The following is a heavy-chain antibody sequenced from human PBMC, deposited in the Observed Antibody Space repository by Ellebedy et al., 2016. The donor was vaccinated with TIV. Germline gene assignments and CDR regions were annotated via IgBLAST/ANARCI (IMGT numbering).Heavy chain of an antibody. D-gene: IGHD2-15*01. CDR2: ISSSSSTI. Sequence: GESLKISCAASGFTFSSYSMNWVRQAPGKGLEWVSYISSSSSTIYYADSVKGRFTISRDNAKNLLYLQMNSLRDEDTAVYYCARDFSAREVAATLGYWGQGTLVTVSS. V-gene: IGHV3-48*02. J-gene: IGHJ4*02. CDR1: GFTFSSYS. CDR3: ARDFSAREVAATLGY.